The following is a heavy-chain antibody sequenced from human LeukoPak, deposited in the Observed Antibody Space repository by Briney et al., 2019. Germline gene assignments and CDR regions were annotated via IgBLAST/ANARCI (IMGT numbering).Heavy chain of an antibody. CDR2: ISGSGGST. Sequence: GGSLLLSCAASGFTFSSYAMSWVRQAPGKGLEWVSAISGSGGSTYYADSVKGRFTISRDNSKNTLYLQMNSLRAEDTAVYYCAKRRGAYYYYYGMDVWGQGTTVTVSS. CDR3: AKRRGAYYYYYGMDV. V-gene: IGHV3-23*01. J-gene: IGHJ6*02. D-gene: IGHD4-17*01. CDR1: GFTFSSYA.